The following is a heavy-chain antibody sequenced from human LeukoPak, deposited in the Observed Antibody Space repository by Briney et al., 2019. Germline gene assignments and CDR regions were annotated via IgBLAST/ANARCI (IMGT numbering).Heavy chain of an antibody. V-gene: IGHV2-5*01. D-gene: IGHD5-12*01. CDR1: GFSLSTSGEG. CDR3: AHNSRAFIVATTRRFDY. CDR2: IYWNDDK. J-gene: IGHJ4*02. Sequence: SGPTLVKPTQTLTLTCTFSGFSLSTSGEGVGWIRQPPGKALEWLALIYWNDDKRYSPSLKSRLTITKDTSKNQVVLTMTNMDPVDTATYYCAHNSRAFIVATTRRFDYWGQGILVTVSS.